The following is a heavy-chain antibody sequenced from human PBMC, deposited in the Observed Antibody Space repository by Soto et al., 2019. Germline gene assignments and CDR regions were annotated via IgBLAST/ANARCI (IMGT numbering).Heavy chain of an antibody. CDR3: AKDGRSVVVSVFNPPDY. D-gene: IGHD2-15*01. J-gene: IGHJ4*02. Sequence: AGGSLRLSCTASGFTFDNYAMAWVRQAPGKGLEWVSTITSSGFNTYHADSVKGRFTISRDNSRRTLWLQMNSLRAEDTAVYFCAKDGRSVVVSVFNPPDYWGQGTLVTVSS. CDR1: GFTFDNYA. V-gene: IGHV3-23*01. CDR2: ITSSGFNT.